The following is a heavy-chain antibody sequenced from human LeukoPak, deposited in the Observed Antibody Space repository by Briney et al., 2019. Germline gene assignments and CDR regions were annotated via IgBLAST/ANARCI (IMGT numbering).Heavy chain of an antibody. D-gene: IGHD3-16*01. CDR1: RFPFSNYA. CDR2: ISVSGGST. V-gene: IGHV3-23*01. CDR3: AKGGWGDPFDY. Sequence: PGGSLRLSCAASRFPFSNYAMSWVRRAPGKGLEWVAAISVSGGSTYYADSVKGRFTISRDNSKNTLFLQMNNLRAEDTAVYYCAKGGWGDPFDYWGQGTLVTVSS. J-gene: IGHJ4*02.